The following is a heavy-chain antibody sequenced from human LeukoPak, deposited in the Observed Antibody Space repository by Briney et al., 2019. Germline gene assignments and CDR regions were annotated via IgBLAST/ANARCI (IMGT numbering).Heavy chain of an antibody. D-gene: IGHD3-22*01. J-gene: IGHJ4*02. Sequence: GSLRLSCAASGFTFSSYAMHWVRQAPGKGLEWVAVISYDGSNKYYADSVKGRFTISRDNSKNTLYLQMNSLRAEDTAVYYCAREPSSGYYYCDYWGQGTLVTVSS. CDR1: GFTFSSYA. CDR3: AREPSSGYYYCDY. V-gene: IGHV3-30*04. CDR2: ISYDGSNK.